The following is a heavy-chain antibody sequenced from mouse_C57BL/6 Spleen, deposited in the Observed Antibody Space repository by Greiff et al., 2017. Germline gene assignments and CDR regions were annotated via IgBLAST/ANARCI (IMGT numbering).Heavy chain of an antibody. D-gene: IGHD2-4*01. Sequence: VKLQQSGAELVKPGASVKISCKASGYAFRSYWMNWVKQRPGKGLEWIGQIYPGDGDTNYNGKFKGKATMTADKSSSTAYLQLSSLTSEDSAVYFCARYDYGYFDYWGQGTTLTVSS. V-gene: IGHV1-80*01. CDR1: GYAFRSYW. J-gene: IGHJ2*01. CDR2: IYPGDGDT. CDR3: ARYDYGYFDY.